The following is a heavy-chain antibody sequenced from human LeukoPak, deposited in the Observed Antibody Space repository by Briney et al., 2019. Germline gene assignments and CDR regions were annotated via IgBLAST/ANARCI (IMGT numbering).Heavy chain of an antibody. CDR1: GYTFTGYY. Sequence: GASVKVSFKTSGYTFTGYYMHWVRQAPGQGLEWMGWIYPNSGVTNSPQKFQGRVTMTRDTSISTAYMELSSLRSDDTAVYYCARLWGKFDAFDIWGQGTMVTVSS. V-gene: IGHV1-2*02. CDR3: ARLWGKFDAFDI. D-gene: IGHD7-27*01. CDR2: IYPNSGVT. J-gene: IGHJ3*02.